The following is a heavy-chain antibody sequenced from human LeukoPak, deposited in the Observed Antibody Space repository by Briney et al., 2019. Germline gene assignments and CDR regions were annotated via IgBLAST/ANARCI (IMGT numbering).Heavy chain of an antibody. CDR1: GYTFTSYG. V-gene: IGHV1-18*01. J-gene: IGHJ4*02. Sequence: GASVKVSCKASGYTFTSYGISWVRQAPGQGLEWMGWISVYNGNTNYAQKFQGRVTITADESTSTAYMELSSLRSEDTAVYYCARETHYWGQGTLVTVSS. CDR3: ARETHY. CDR2: ISVYNGNT.